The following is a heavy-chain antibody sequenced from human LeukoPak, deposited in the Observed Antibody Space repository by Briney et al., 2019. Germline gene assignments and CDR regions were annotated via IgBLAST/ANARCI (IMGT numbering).Heavy chain of an antibody. D-gene: IGHD6-19*01. J-gene: IGHJ5*02. CDR2: INPSGGST. V-gene: IGHV1-46*01. CDR1: GYTFTSYY. CDR3: ARDLPAVAGRISAQMNWFDP. Sequence: ASVKVSCKASGYTFTSYYMHWVRQAPGQGLEWMGIINPSGGSTSYAQKFQGRVTMTRDTSISTAYMELSRLRSDDTAVYYCARDLPAVAGRISAQMNWFDPWGQGTLVTVSS.